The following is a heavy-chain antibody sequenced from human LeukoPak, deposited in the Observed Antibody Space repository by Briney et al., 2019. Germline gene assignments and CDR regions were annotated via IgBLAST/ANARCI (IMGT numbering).Heavy chain of an antibody. J-gene: IGHJ4*02. CDR3: ARDGWSLDSWRDYYNGY. CDR2: MNPNSGNT. V-gene: IGHV1-8*03. D-gene: IGHD3-3*01. CDR1: GYTFTSYD. Sequence: ASVKVSCKASGYTFTSYDINWVRQATGQGLERMGWMNPNSGNTGYAQKFQGRVTITRNTSISTAYMELSSLRSEDTAVYYCARDGWSLDSWRDYYNGYWGQGTLVTVSS.